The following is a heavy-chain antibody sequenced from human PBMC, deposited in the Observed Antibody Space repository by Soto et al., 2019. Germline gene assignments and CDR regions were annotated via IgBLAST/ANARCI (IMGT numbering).Heavy chain of an antibody. CDR1: GYTFTSYG. CDR2: ISAYNGNT. V-gene: IGHV1-18*01. J-gene: IGHJ5*02. Sequence: ASVKVSCKASGYTFTSYGISWVRQAPGQGLEWMGWISAYNGNTNYAQKLQGRVTMTTDTSTSTAYMELRSLRSDDTAVHYCARDLWGKVVAVQAAMKAGLLLPGPGNPWGQGTLVTVSS. CDR3: ARDLWGKVVAVQAAMKAGLLLPGPGNP. D-gene: IGHD2-2*01.